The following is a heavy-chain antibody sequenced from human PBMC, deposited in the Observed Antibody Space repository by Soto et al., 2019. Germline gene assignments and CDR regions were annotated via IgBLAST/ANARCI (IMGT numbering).Heavy chain of an antibody. CDR3: AREGGYCSSTSCSSGMDV. J-gene: IGHJ6*02. CDR1: GYTFTSYY. V-gene: IGHV1-46*01. D-gene: IGHD2-2*01. Sequence: ASVKVSCKASGYTFTSYYMHWVRQAPGQGLEWMGIINPSGGSTSYAQKFQGRVTMTRDTSTSTVYMELSSLRSEDTAVYYCAREGGYCSSTSCSSGMDVWGQGTTVTVSS. CDR2: INPSGGST.